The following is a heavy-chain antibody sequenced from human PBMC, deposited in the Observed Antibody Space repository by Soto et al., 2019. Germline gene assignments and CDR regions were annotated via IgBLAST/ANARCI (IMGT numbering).Heavy chain of an antibody. Sequence: QVQLQQSGTGLVKPSQTLSLTCAISGDSVSSNSAAWNWIRQSPSRGLEWLGRTYYRSKWYNDNAVSVKSRITVNPDTSKNQFSLQLNSVTPEDTAVYYCWGRTARGKGNFDYWGQGTLVTVSS. D-gene: IGHD5-18*01. CDR1: GDSVSSNSAA. CDR3: WGRTARGKGNFDY. J-gene: IGHJ4*02. CDR2: TYYRSKWYN. V-gene: IGHV6-1*01.